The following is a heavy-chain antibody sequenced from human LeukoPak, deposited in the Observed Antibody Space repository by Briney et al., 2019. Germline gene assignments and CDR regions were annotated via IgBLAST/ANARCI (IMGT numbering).Heavy chain of an antibody. J-gene: IGHJ4*02. V-gene: IGHV3-23*01. CDR2: ISGSGGST. Sequence: GGSLRLSCAASGFTFSSYAMSWVRQAPGKGLEWVSAISGSGGSTYYADSVKGRFTISRDNSKNTLYLQMNSLRAEDTAVHYCAKVSTDSRGYYQKWGQGTLVTVSS. D-gene: IGHD3-22*01. CDR1: GFTFSSYA. CDR3: AKVSTDSRGYYQK.